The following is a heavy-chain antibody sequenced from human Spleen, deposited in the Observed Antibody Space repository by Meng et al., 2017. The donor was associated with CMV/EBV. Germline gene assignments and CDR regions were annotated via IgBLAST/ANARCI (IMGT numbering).Heavy chain of an antibody. V-gene: IGHV5-51*01. J-gene: IGHJ6*02. Sequence: GGSLRLSCKGSGYSFTSYWIGWVRQMPGKGLEWMGIIYPGDSDTRYSPSFQGQVTISADKSISTAYLQWNSLKTSDTAIYYCARNINGAYGMDVWGQGTTVTVSS. CDR2: IYPGDSDT. CDR1: GYSFTSYW. CDR3: ARNINGAYGMDV. D-gene: IGHD2-21*01.